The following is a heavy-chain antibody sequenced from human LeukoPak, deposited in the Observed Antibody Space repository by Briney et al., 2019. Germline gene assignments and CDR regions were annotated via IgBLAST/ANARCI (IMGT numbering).Heavy chain of an antibody. Sequence: SVKVSCKASGGTFSSYAISWVRQAPGQGLEWMGRIIPIFGTANYAQKFQGRVTITTDESTSTAYMELSSLRSEDTAVYYCASMGVARYSGYDLDYWGQGTLVTVSS. D-gene: IGHD5-12*01. CDR1: GGTFSSYA. CDR3: ASMGVARYSGYDLDY. V-gene: IGHV1-69*05. J-gene: IGHJ4*02. CDR2: IIPIFGTA.